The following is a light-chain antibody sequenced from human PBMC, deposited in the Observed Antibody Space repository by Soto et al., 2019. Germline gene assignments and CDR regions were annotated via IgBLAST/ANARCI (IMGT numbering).Light chain of an antibody. CDR3: SSYTSSSTSYV. CDR1: SSDVGGSNY. Sequence: QSALTQPASVSGSPGQSITISCTGTSSDVGGSNYVSWYQQHPGKAPKVMIYEVSNRPSGLSNRFSGSKSGNTASLTISGLQAEDEADYYCSSYTSSSTSYVFGTGTKLTVL. CDR2: EVS. V-gene: IGLV2-14*01. J-gene: IGLJ1*01.